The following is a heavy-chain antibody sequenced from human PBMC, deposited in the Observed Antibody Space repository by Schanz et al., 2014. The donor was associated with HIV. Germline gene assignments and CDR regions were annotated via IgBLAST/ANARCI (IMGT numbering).Heavy chain of an antibody. V-gene: IGHV1-69*13. D-gene: IGHD1-26*01. CDR3: ARGRYSGSYYNY. Sequence: QVQLQQSGAEVKKPGSSVKVSCTASGDGFTTRTISWLRQAPGHALEWMGGIIPIFGAAKNAPKFQGRVTITADESTSAAYMELSSLRSEDTAVYYCARGRYSGSYYNYWGQGTLVTVSS. CDR2: IIPIFGAA. CDR1: GDGFTTRT. J-gene: IGHJ4*02.